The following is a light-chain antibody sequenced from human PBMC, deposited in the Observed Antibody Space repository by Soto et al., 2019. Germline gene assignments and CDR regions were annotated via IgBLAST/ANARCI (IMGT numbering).Light chain of an antibody. Sequence: DIQMTQSPSTLSASVGDRVTITCRASQSISSWLAWYQQKPGKAPKVLIYKASSLESGVPSRFSGSGSGTEFTLTISSLQPDDFETYYCQQYNSYSWTFGQGTKVEIK. CDR3: QQYNSYSWT. V-gene: IGKV1-5*03. CDR1: QSISSW. CDR2: KAS. J-gene: IGKJ1*01.